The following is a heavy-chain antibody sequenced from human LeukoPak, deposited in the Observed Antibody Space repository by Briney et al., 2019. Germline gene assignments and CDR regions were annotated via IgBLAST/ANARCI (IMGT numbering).Heavy chain of an antibody. J-gene: IGHJ4*02. CDR3: AKDVY. Sequence: GRSLRLSCAASGFTFSSYGMHWARQAPGKGLEWVAVISYDGSNKYYADSVKGRFTISRDNSKNTLYLQMNSLRAEDTAVYYCAKDVYWGQGTLVTVSS. CDR1: GFTFSSYG. CDR2: ISYDGSNK. V-gene: IGHV3-30*18.